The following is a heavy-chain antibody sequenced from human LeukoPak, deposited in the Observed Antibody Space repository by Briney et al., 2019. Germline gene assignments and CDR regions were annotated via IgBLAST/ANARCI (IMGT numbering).Heavy chain of an antibody. Sequence: ASVKVSCKVSGYTLTELSMHWVRQAPGKGLEWMGGFDPEDGETIYAQKFQGRVTMTEDTSTDTACMELSSLRSEDTAVYYCATNPDYYDSSGYPLDYWGQGTLVTVSS. CDR2: FDPEDGET. CDR1: GYTLTELS. V-gene: IGHV1-24*01. J-gene: IGHJ4*02. CDR3: ATNPDYYDSSGYPLDY. D-gene: IGHD3-22*01.